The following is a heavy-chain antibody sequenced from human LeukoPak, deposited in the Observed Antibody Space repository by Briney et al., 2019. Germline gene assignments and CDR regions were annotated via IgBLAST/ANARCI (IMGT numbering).Heavy chain of an antibody. CDR3: ASGTAAAGRNYYFDY. CDR1: GGTFSSYA. Sequence: GSSVNVSCKASGGTFSSYAISWVRQAPGPGNEWMGGIIPIFGTANYAQKFQGRVTITTDEYTSTAYMELSSLRSEDTAVYYCASGTAAAGRNYYFDYWGQGTLVTVSS. J-gene: IGHJ4*02. CDR2: IIPIFGTA. D-gene: IGHD6-13*01. V-gene: IGHV1-69*05.